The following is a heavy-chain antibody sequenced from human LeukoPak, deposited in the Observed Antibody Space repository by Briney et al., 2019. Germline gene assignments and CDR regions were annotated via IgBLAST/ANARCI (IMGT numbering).Heavy chain of an antibody. V-gene: IGHV4-34*01. CDR2: INHSVST. J-gene: IGHJ4*02. Sequence: SETLSLTCAVYGGSFSGYYWSWIRQPPGKGLEWIGEINHSVSTNYNPSLKSRVTISVDTSKNQFSLKLRSVTAADTAVYYCAREVASAGPGQDYWGQGTLVTVSS. D-gene: IGHD6-13*01. CDR1: GGSFSGYY. CDR3: AREVASAGPGQDY.